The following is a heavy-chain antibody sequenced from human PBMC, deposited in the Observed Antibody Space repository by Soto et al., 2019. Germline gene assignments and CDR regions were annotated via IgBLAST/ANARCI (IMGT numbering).Heavy chain of an antibody. D-gene: IGHD2-15*01. CDR1: GYTFTSYD. Sequence: QVQLVQSGAEVKKPGASVKVSCQASGYTFTSYDINWVRQATGQGLEWMGWMNPNSGNTGYAQKFQGRVTMTRNTSISTAYMELSSLRSEDTAVYYCARDIVVVVAPRTGDYYYYGMDVWGQGTTVTVSS. CDR2: MNPNSGNT. CDR3: ARDIVVVVAPRTGDYYYYGMDV. V-gene: IGHV1-8*01. J-gene: IGHJ6*02.